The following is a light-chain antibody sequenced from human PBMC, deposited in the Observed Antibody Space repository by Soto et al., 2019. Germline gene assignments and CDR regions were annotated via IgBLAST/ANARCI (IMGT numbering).Light chain of an antibody. V-gene: IGKV1-5*03. CDR2: KAS. J-gene: IGKJ3*01. Sequence: DIQMTQSPSTLSASVGDRVTITYRASQSISSWLAWYQQKPGKAPKLLIYKASSLESGVPSRFSGSGSGREFTLTISSLQPDDFATYYCQQYNSYLFTFGPGTKVDIK. CDR3: QQYNSYLFT. CDR1: QSISSW.